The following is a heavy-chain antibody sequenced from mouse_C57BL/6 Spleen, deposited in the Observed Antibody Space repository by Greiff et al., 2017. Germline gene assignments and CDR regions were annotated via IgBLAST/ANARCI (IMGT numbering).Heavy chain of an antibody. J-gene: IGHJ2*01. D-gene: IGHD2-1*01. CDR1: GYTFTDYE. CDR3: TRYGKDY. Sequence: VQLQESGAELVRPGASVTLSCKASGYTFTDYEMHWVKQTPVHGLEWIGAIDPETGGTAYNQKFKGKAILTADKSSSTAYMELRSLTSEDSAVYYCTRYGKDYWGQGTTLTVSS. CDR2: IDPETGGT. V-gene: IGHV1-15*01.